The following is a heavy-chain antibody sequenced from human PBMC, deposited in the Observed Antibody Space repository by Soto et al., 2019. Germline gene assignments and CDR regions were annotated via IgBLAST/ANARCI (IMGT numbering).Heavy chain of an antibody. CDR1: GYTFTSYD. J-gene: IGHJ4*02. V-gene: IGHV1-8*01. D-gene: IGHD3-3*01. CDR2: MNPNSGNT. CDR3: ARQLTSSPSFWSGSLHYDH. Sequence: ASVKVSCKASGYTFTSYDINWVRQATGQGLEWMGWMNPNSGNTGYAQKFQGRVTMTRDTSTSTVYMELSSLRSEDTAVYYCARQLTSSPSFWSGSLHYDHWGQGTLVTSPQ.